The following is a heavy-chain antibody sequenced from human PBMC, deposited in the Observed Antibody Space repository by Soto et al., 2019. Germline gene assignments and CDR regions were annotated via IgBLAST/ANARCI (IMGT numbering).Heavy chain of an antibody. CDR2: IYYSGST. J-gene: IGHJ4*02. CDR3: AREYSLARYFDY. V-gene: IGHV4-59*11. Sequence: SETLSLTCTVSGDSISGHSWTWVRQPAGKGLEWIGYIYYSGSTNSNTSLKSRVTISVDTSKNQFSLKLSSGTAADTAVYYCAREYSLARYFDYWGQGTVVTVSS. D-gene: IGHD5-18*01. CDR1: GDSISGHS.